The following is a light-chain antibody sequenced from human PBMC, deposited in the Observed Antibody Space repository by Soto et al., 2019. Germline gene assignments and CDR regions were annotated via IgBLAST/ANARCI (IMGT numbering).Light chain of an antibody. Sequence: QSDLTQPPSVSGSLGQSVTISCTGTSSDVGSYNRVSWYQQFPGTAPKLMIYEVSNRPSGVPDRFSGSKSGNTASLTISGLQAEDEADYYCSSYTRGSPGVFGGGTKLPVL. CDR1: SSDVGSYNR. CDR3: SSYTRGSPGV. V-gene: IGLV2-18*02. CDR2: EVS. J-gene: IGLJ3*02.